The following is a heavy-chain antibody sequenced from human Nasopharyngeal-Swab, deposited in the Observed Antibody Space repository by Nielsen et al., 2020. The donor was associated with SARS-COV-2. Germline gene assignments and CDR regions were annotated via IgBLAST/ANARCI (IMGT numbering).Heavy chain of an antibody. CDR3: AKGPNAAAGHFDY. J-gene: IGHJ4*02. V-gene: IGHV3-9*01. CDR1: GFTLTGSW. D-gene: IGHD6-13*01. CDR2: ISWNSGSI. Sequence: SLKPSCAASGFTLTGSWMHWVRQAPGKGLEWVSGISWNSGSIGDADSVEGRFTIARDNATNTLYLQMNSLRAEDTALYYCAKGPNAAAGHFDYWGQGTLITVSS.